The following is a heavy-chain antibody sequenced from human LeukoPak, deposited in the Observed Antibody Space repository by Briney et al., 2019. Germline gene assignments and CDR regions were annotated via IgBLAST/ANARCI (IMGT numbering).Heavy chain of an antibody. V-gene: IGHV1-2*02. CDR2: INPNSGGT. CDR1: GYTFTGYY. Sequence: ASVKVSCKASGYTFTGYYMHWVRQAPGQGLEWMGWINPNSGGTNYAQKFQGRVTMTRDTSISTAYMELSRLRSDDTAVYYCARLLRERYFDWSPLGYWGQGTLVTVSS. CDR3: ARLLRERYFDWSPLGY. J-gene: IGHJ4*02. D-gene: IGHD3-9*01.